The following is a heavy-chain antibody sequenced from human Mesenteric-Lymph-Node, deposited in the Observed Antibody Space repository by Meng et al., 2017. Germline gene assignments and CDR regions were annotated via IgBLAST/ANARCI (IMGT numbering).Heavy chain of an antibody. CDR1: GGSITNRNL. J-gene: IGHJ4*02. CDR2: IYHSGST. D-gene: IGHD3-10*01. V-gene: IGHV4-4*02. Sequence: QVQLQQSGPSLVEPSGTLSLTCTVSGGSITNRNLWSWVRLPPGKGLEWIGAIYHSGSTSYNPSLQSRVTMFVDTSKNQFSLMLTSVTATDTAVYYCARRRGGSGRDCWGQGTLVTVSS. CDR3: ARRRGGSGRDC.